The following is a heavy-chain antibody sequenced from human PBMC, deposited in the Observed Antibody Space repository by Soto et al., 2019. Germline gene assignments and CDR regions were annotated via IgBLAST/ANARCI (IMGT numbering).Heavy chain of an antibody. J-gene: IGHJ5*02. CDR3: ARHNSQWPNWFDP. Sequence: QVQQVQSGAEVKRPGASAKVSYKASGYTFTSYGISWVRQAPGQGLEWMGWISAYDGNTNYAQKFQGRVTMTTDTSTSTAYMELRSLRSDDTAVYYCARHNSQWPNWFDPWGQGTLVTVSS. CDR2: ISAYDGNT. CDR1: GYTFTSYG. D-gene: IGHD1-1*01. V-gene: IGHV1-18*01.